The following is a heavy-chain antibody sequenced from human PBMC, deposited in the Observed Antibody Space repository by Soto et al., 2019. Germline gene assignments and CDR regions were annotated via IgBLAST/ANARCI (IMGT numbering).Heavy chain of an antibody. CDR3: ARGFRGPYYDILTGSYIFSSKDPCAFDI. J-gene: IGHJ3*02. D-gene: IGHD3-9*01. V-gene: IGHV1-2*04. Sequence: AASVKVSCKASGYTITGYYMHWVRQAPGQGLEWMGWINPNSGGTNYAQKFQGWVTMTRDTSISTAYMELSRLRSDDTAVYYCARGFRGPYYDILTGSYIFSSKDPCAFDIWGQGTMVTVSS. CDR2: INPNSGGT. CDR1: GYTITGYY.